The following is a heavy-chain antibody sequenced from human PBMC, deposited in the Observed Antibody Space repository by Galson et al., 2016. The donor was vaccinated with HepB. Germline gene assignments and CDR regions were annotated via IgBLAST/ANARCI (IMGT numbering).Heavy chain of an antibody. D-gene: IGHD3-22*01. V-gene: IGHV4-31*01. CDR1: GGSIGSGGYY. J-gene: IGHJ4*02. CDR3: ARASYHYDTDGNPTGYFDS. Sequence: TLSLTCTVFGGSIGSGGYYWSWIRQHPEKGLEWIGFISYSGTTHHNPSLKTPITLSVDTSKNHLSLELSSLTAADTAVYYCARASYHYDTDGNPTGYFDSWGQGILATVSS. CDR2: ISYSGTT.